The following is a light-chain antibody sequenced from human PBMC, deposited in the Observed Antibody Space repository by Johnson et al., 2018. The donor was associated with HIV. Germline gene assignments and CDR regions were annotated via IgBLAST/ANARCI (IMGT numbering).Light chain of an antibody. CDR2: YNN. V-gene: IGLV1-51*01. Sequence: QSVLTQPPSVSAAPGQKVTISCSGSSSNIGNNYVSWYQQLPGTAPKLLIYYNNKRPSGIPDRFSASKSGTSATLGIPALQPGDAADYYCGIWGSRLRAYGFGTGTKVTVL. J-gene: IGLJ1*01. CDR1: SSNIGNNY. CDR3: GIWGSRLRAYG.